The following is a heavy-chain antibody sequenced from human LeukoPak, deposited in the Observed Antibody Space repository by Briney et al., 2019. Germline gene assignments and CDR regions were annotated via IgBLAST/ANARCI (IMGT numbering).Heavy chain of an antibody. CDR1: GGSISSGDYY. CDR3: ARYFWSGTFDY. CDR2: IHYSGST. D-gene: IGHD3-3*01. J-gene: IGHJ4*02. Sequence: SETLSLTCTVSGGSISSGDYYWSWIRQPPGKGLEWIGYIHYSGSTYYNPSLESRVTISVDTSKNQFPLKLSSVTAADTAVYYCARYFWSGTFDYWGQGTLVIVSS. V-gene: IGHV4-30-4*01.